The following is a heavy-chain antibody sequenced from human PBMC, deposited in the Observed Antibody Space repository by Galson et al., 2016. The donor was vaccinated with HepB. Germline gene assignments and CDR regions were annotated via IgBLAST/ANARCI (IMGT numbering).Heavy chain of an antibody. CDR2: IYHSGNT. D-gene: IGHD1-1*01. J-gene: IGHJ4*02. V-gene: IGHV4-30-2*01. Sequence: TLSLTCAVSGGSISSGGYSWTWIRQPPGKGLEWIGYIYHSGNTYSNPSLKSRVTISLDRSKNQFSLNLRSVTAADTAVYYCAGGYSHNYNLGYWGQGTLVTVSS. CDR3: AGGYSHNYNLGY. CDR1: GGSISSGGYS.